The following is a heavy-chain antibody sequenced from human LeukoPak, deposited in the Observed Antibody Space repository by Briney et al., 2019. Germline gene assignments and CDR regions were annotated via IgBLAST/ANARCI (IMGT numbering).Heavy chain of an antibody. V-gene: IGHV3-23*01. Sequence: GGSLRLSCAASGFTFNSYAMSWVRQAPGKGLEWVSIISSSAGSTYYADSVKGRFTISRDNSKNTLYLQMNSLRAEDTAIYYCAFNCSTTGCRKYFQHWGQGTLVTVSS. CDR3: AFNCSTTGCRKYFQH. CDR2: ISSSAGST. D-gene: IGHD2-2*01. CDR1: GFTFNSYA. J-gene: IGHJ1*01.